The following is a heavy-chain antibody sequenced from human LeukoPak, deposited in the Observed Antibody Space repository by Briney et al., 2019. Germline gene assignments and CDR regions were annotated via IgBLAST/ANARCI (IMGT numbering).Heavy chain of an antibody. V-gene: IGHV1-69*05. J-gene: IGHJ4*02. CDR3: ARDRKFHDYYDSSGYSDY. Sequence: GSSVKVSCKASGGTFSSYAISWVRQAPGQGLEWMGGIIPIFGTADYAQKFQGRVTITTDESTSTAYMELSSLRSEDTAVYYCARDRKFHDYYDSSGYSDYWGQGTLVTVSS. CDR1: GGTFSSYA. D-gene: IGHD3-22*01. CDR2: IIPIFGTA.